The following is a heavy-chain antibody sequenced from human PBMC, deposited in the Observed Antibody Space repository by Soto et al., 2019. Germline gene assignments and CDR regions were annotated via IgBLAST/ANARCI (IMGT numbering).Heavy chain of an antibody. CDR2: ISAYNGNT. CDR3: ARDRGYDFWSGYYTYDY. D-gene: IGHD3-3*01. V-gene: IGHV1-18*04. Sequence: ASVKVSCKASDYTFTSYGISWVRQAPGQGLEWMGWISAYNGNTNYAQKLQGRVTMTTDTSTSTAYMELRSLRSDDTAVYYCARDRGYDFWSGYYTYDYWGQGTLVTVS. J-gene: IGHJ4*02. CDR1: DYTFTSYG.